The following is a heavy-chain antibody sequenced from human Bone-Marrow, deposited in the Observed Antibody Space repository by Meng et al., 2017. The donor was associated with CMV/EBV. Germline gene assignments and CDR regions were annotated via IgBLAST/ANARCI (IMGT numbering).Heavy chain of an antibody. Sequence: GESLKISCAASGSTFSSYSMNWVRQAPGKGLEWVSYISSSSSTIYYADSVKGRFTISRDNAKNSLYLQMNSLRAEDTAVYYCARDPGYDFWSGQASYYFDYWGQGTLVTVSS. CDR1: GSTFSSYS. CDR2: ISSSSSTI. CDR3: ARDPGYDFWSGQASYYFDY. V-gene: IGHV3-48*04. D-gene: IGHD3-3*01. J-gene: IGHJ4*02.